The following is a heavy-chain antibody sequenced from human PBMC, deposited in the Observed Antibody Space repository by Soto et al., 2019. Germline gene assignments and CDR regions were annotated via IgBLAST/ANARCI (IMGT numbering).Heavy chain of an antibody. D-gene: IGHD6-13*01. CDR1: GYIFTNYY. CDR3: ARDLAAAAY. V-gene: IGHV1-46*01. J-gene: IGHJ4*02. CDR2: INPLPTSGST. Sequence: QVQLVQSGAEVKKPGASVKVSCKASGYIFTNYYIHWVRQAPGQGLEWMAIINPLPTSGSTNYAQEFQGRVTVSRDTSTSTVYMGLNILRSVDTAIYYCARDLAAAAYWVQGTLVTVSS.